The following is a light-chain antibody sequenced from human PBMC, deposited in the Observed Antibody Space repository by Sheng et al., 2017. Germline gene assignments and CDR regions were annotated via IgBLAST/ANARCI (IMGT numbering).Light chain of an antibody. CDR3: CSYAGKNIIV. Sequence: QSALTQPASVSGSPGQSITISCAGTSSDVGNYNLVSWYQQHPGKAPKLMIYEVSKRPSGVFNRFSGSKSGNTASLTISGLQAEDEADHYCCSYAGKNIIVFGGGTKLTVL. CDR2: EVS. J-gene: IGLJ2*01. V-gene: IGLV2-23*02. CDR1: SSDVGNYNL.